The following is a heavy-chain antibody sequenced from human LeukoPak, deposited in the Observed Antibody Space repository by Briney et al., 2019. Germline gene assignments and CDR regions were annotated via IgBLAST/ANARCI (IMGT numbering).Heavy chain of an antibody. CDR2: IIPIFGTA. CDR3: ARAGDIVVVPAVGGYYYYMDV. CDR1: GGTFSSYA. D-gene: IGHD2-2*01. J-gene: IGHJ6*03. V-gene: IGHV1-69*06. Sequence: GSSVKVSCKASGGTFSSYAISWVRQAPGQGLEWMGGIIPIFGTANYAQKFQGRVTITADKSTSTAYMELSSLRSEDTAVYYCARAGDIVVVPAVGGYYYYMDVWGKGTTVTVSS.